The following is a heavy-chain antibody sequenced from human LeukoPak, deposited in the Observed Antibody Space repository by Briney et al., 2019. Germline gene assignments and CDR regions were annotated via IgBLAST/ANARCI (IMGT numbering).Heavy chain of an antibody. CDR3: ARENYDYVWGNTEDALDI. CDR2: IYTSGST. D-gene: IGHD3-16*01. V-gene: IGHV4-4*07. Sequence: AETLSLTCTVSGGSISSYYWSWIRQPAGKGLEWIGRIYTSGSTNYNPSLKSRVTMSVDTSKNQFSLKLSSVTAADTAVYYCARENYDYVWGNTEDALDIWGQGTMVTVSS. CDR1: GGSISSYY. J-gene: IGHJ3*02.